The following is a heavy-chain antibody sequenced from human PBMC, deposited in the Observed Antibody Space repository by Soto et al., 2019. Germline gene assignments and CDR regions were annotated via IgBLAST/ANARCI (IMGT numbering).Heavy chain of an antibody. J-gene: IGHJ4*02. D-gene: IGHD1-26*01. Sequence: SETLSLTCTVSGGSVSSGDYYWSWIRQPPGKGLEWIGYIYYSGYTYYDPSLMSRVTISVDTSKNQFSLKLSSVTAADTAMYYCTRPSIRLLDYDSWGQGTLVTVSS. CDR2: IYYSGYT. CDR1: GGSVSSGDYY. CDR3: TRPSIRLLDYDS. V-gene: IGHV4-30-4*01.